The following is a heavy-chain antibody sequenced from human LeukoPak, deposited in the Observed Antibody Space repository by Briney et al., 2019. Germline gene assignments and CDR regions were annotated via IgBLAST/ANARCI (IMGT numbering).Heavy chain of an antibody. CDR2: ISGDGSVT. V-gene: IGHV3-74*01. CDR3: ARYSSSSGGASYYLDY. Sequence: GGSLRLSCTASGFTLRNYWMHWVRQVPGKRLVWVSRISGDGSVTSYADSVQGRFTISRDNAKNIVYLQINSLRSEDTAVYYCARYSSSSGGASYYLDYWGHGALVTVSS. J-gene: IGHJ4*01. CDR1: GFTLRNYW. D-gene: IGHD6-6*01.